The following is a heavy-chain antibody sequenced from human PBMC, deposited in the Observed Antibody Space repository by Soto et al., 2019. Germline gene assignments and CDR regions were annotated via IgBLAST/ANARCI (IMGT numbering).Heavy chain of an antibody. CDR3: ARGTYYYDSSGYGPYGMDV. D-gene: IGHD3-22*01. CDR1: GVSITSHY. CDR2: IHYSGST. J-gene: IGHJ6*02. V-gene: IGHV4-59*11. Sequence: SETLSLTCTVSGVSITSHYWTWIRQPPGKGLEWIGNIHYSGSTNYSPSLKGRVTISVDTPKNQFSLKLSSVTAADTAVYYCARGTYYYDSSGYGPYGMDVWGQGTTVTVSS.